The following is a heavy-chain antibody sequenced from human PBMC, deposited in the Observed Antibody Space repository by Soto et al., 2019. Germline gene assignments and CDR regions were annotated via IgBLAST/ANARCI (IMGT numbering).Heavy chain of an antibody. Sequence: EVQLLESGGGFVQPGGPLSLSCAATGFTFSVYAMTCFRQAPGKGQEWVSAVTATGGSTYSAESVKGRFTISGGNAVNTLVLQMDSLRAEYTAVYYCASLGVGECVNYYYYYAMDVCGQGTTVTVSS. CDR1: GFTFSVYA. CDR3: ASLGVGECVNYYYYYAMDV. V-gene: IGHV3-23*01. J-gene: IGHJ6*01. CDR2: VTATGGST. D-gene: IGHD3-10*01.